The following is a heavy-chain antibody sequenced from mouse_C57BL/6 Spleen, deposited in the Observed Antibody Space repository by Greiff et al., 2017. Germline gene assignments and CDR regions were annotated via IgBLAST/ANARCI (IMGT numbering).Heavy chain of an antibody. CDR1: GYTFTDYE. V-gene: IGHV1-15*01. J-gene: IGHJ4*01. CDR3: TQGNHYAMDY. D-gene: IGHD2-1*01. CDR2: IDPETGGT. Sequence: VQLQQSGAELVRPGASVTLSCKASGYTFTDYEMHWVKQTPVHGLEWIGAIDPETGGTAYNQKFKGKAILTADKSSSTAYMELRSLTSEDSAVYYCTQGNHYAMDYWGQGTSVTVSS.